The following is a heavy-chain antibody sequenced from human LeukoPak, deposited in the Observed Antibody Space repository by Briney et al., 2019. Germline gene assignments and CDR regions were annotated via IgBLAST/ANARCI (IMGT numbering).Heavy chain of an antibody. D-gene: IGHD2-2*01. V-gene: IGHV5-51*01. CDR1: GYTFSSQW. Sequence: GESLKISCKASGYTFSSQWIGWVRQVPGKGLEWMGIIYPTDSDTRYSPSFEGQVTISADKSTSTAYLQWSSLKASDTAMYYCARLPYCTSTRCFMIFEYWGQGTLVTVSS. CDR2: IYPTDSDT. CDR3: ARLPYCTSTRCFMIFEY. J-gene: IGHJ1*01.